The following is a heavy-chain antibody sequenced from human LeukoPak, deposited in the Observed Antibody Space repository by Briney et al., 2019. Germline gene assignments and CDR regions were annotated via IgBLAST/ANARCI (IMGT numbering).Heavy chain of an antibody. CDR1: GFTFSSYW. V-gene: IGHV3-7*02. CDR3: ARHVLSGYLNYWYFDL. J-gene: IGHJ2*01. D-gene: IGHD3-3*01. Sequence: GGSLRLSCAASGFTFSSYWMSWVRQAPGKGLEWVANIKQDGSEKYYVDSVKGRFTISRDNAKNSLYLQMNSLRAEDTAVYYCARHVLSGYLNYWYFDLWGRGTLVTVSS. CDR2: IKQDGSEK.